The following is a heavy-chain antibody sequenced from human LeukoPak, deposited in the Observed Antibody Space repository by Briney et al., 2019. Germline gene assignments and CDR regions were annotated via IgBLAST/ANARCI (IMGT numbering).Heavy chain of an antibody. J-gene: IGHJ5*01. CDR3: ARDNWVDC. CDR2: IYSGGST. CDR1: GFTVSNNY. Sequence: PGGSLRLSCAASGFTVSNNYMTWVRQAPGKGLEWVSLIYSGGSTYYADSVKGRFTISRDNAKNSLYLQMNSLKVEDTAIYYCARDNWVDCWGQGTLVTVSS. V-gene: IGHV3-66*01.